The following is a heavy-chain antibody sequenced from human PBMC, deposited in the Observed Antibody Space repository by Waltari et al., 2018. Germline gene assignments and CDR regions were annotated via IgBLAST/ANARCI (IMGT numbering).Heavy chain of an antibody. V-gene: IGHV1-8*03. CDR2: MNPNSGNT. J-gene: IGHJ4*02. CDR3: ATWGGAVYFDY. CDR1: VYTFTSSD. D-gene: IGHD2-21*01. Sequence: QVQLVQSGAEVKKPGASVTVSCKASVYTFTSSDINSLRQATGQGLEWMGWMNPNSGNTGYAQKFQGRVTITRNTSISTAYMELSSLRSEETAVYYCATWGGAVYFDYWGQGTLVTVSS.